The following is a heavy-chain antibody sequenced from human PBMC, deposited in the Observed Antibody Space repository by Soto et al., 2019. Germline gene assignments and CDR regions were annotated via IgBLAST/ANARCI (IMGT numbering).Heavy chain of an antibody. D-gene: IGHD5-18*01. CDR2: ISYDGSLQ. CDR3: VSDRGYGHASVPYS. V-gene: IGHV3-30*03. J-gene: IGHJ4*02. Sequence: QAQLVESGGGVVQPGRSLRLSCAASGFAFSSYGMHCVRQAPGTGQEWVAVISYDGSLQHYADSVKGRFTISRDNSKNMVLLQMSSLRAEDPAVYYCVSDRGYGHASVPYSWGQGTLVSVSS. CDR1: GFAFSSYG.